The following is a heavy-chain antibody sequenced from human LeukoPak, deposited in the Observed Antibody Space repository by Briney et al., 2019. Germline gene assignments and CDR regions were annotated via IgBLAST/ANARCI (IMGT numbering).Heavy chain of an antibody. CDR1: GGSISSSSYY. CDR3: ARRLIGHYTVTIANNWFDP. CDR2: IYYSGST. V-gene: IGHV4-39*01. Sequence: PSETLSLTCTVSGGSISSSSYYWGWIRQPPGKGLEWIGSIYYSGSTYYNPSLKSRVTISVDTSKNQFSLKLSSVTAAGTAVYYCARRLIGHYTVTIANNWFDPWGQGTLVTVSS. J-gene: IGHJ5*02. D-gene: IGHD4-17*01.